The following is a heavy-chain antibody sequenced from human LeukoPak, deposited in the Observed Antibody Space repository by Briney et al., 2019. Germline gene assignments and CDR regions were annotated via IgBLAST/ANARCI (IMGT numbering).Heavy chain of an antibody. CDR3: ARNQWLDFDAFDI. CDR2: IKQDGSEK. CDR1: GFTFSTYW. J-gene: IGHJ3*02. Sequence: GGSLRLSCAASGFTFSTYWMSWVRQAPGEGLEWVANIKQDGSEKYYVDSVKGRFTISRDNAKNSLYLQMNSLRAEDTAVYYCARNQWLDFDAFDIWGQGTMVTVSS. D-gene: IGHD6-19*01. V-gene: IGHV3-7*01.